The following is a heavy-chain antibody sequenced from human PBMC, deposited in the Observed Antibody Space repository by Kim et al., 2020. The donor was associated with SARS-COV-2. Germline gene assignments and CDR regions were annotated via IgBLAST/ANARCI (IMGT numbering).Heavy chain of an antibody. J-gene: IGHJ4*02. Sequence: GSLRLSCAASGFTFSSYAMHWVRQAPGKGLEWVAVISYDGSNKYYADSVKGRFTISRDNSKNTLYLQMNSLRAEDTAVYYCARGGSSGYYYVPQFDYWGQGTLVTVSS. CDR2: ISYDGSNK. D-gene: IGHD3-22*01. CDR1: GFTFSSYA. V-gene: IGHV3-30*04. CDR3: ARGGSSGYYYVPQFDY.